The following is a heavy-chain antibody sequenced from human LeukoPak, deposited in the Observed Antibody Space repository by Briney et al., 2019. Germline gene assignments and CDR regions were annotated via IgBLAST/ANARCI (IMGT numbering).Heavy chain of an antibody. V-gene: IGHV1-18*01. CDR3: ARGPLITMVRGVIHYFDY. CDR1: GYTFTSYA. J-gene: IGHJ4*02. CDR2: ISAYNGNT. D-gene: IGHD3-10*01. Sequence: ASVKVSCKASGYTFTSYAMNWVRQAPGQGLGWMGWISAYNGNTNYAQKLQGRVTMTTDTSTSTAYMELRSLRSDDTAVYYCARGPLITMVRGVIHYFDYWGQGTLVTVSS.